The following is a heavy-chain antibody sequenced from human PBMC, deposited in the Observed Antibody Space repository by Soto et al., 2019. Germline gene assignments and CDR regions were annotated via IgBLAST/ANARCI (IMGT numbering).Heavy chain of an antibody. CDR2: ISGSGGST. CDR3: APHLWFGELYY. CDR1: GFTFSSYA. V-gene: IGHV3-23*01. J-gene: IGHJ4*02. D-gene: IGHD3-10*01. Sequence: EVQLLESGGGLVQPGGSLRLSCAASGFTFSSYAMSWVRQAPGKGLEWVSAISGSGGSTYYADSVKGRFTISRDNSKNTLYLQMNSLRAKDTAVYYCAPHLWFGELYYWGQGTLVTVSS.